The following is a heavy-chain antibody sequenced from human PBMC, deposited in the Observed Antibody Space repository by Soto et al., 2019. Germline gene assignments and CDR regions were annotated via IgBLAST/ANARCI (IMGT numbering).Heavy chain of an antibody. CDR3: ARGSPYYDSSGYYYSPPAEYFQH. CDR1: GGSFSCYY. V-gene: IGHV4-34*01. Sequence: SETLSLTCAVYGGSFSCYYWGWIRQPPGKGLEWIGEINHSGSTNYNPSLKSRVTISVDTSKNQFSLKLSSVTAADTAVYYCARGSPYYDSSGYYYSPPAEYFQHWGQGTLVTVSS. J-gene: IGHJ1*01. CDR2: INHSGST. D-gene: IGHD3-22*01.